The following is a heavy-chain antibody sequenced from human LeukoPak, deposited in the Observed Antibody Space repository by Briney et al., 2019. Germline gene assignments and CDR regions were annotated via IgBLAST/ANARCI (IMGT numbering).Heavy chain of an antibody. V-gene: IGHV1-18*01. D-gene: IGHD1-26*01. CDR2: ISGYNGHT. J-gene: IGHJ6*03. CDR1: GYTFTNYG. CDR3: ARGLISGGYKYYYYYYMDV. Sequence: ASVKVSCKASGYTFTNYGISWVRQAPGQGLEWMGWISGYNGHTNYAQKFQGRVTMTTDTSATTVYMELGGLRSDDTAVYYCARGLISGGYKYYYYYYMDVWGTGTTVTVSS.